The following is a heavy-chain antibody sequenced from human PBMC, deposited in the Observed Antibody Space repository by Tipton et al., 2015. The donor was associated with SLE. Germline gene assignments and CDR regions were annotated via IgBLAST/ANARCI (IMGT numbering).Heavy chain of an antibody. V-gene: IGHV4-59*11. CDR2: IYYSGST. J-gene: IGHJ6*03. CDR1: GGSISSHY. Sequence: TLSLTCTVSGGSISSHYWSWIRQPPGKGLEWIGYIYYSGSTNYNPSLKSRVTISVDASKNQFSLKLSSVTATDTAVYYCAREVPYSYGYYMDVWGKGTTVTVSS. CDR3: AREVPYSYGYYMDV. D-gene: IGHD5-18*01.